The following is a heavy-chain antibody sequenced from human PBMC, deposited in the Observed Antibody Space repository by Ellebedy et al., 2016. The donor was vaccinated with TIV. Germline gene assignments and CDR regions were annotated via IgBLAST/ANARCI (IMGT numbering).Heavy chain of an antibody. D-gene: IGHD3-22*01. Sequence: ASVKVSCKASGGTFSSYAISWVRQAPGQGLEWMGGIIPIFGTANYAQKFQGRVTITADKSTSTAYMELSSLRSEDTAVYYCARGVRGYYYDSSGNAFDYWGQGTLVTVSS. V-gene: IGHV1-69*06. CDR1: GGTFSSYA. J-gene: IGHJ4*02. CDR3: ARGVRGYYYDSSGNAFDY. CDR2: IIPIFGTA.